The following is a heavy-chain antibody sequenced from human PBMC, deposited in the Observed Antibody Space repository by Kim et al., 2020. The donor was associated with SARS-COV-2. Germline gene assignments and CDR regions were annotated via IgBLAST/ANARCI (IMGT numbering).Heavy chain of an antibody. CDR3: ARHPRTAATGNYRFDL. D-gene: IGHD4-4*01. CDR1: GGSISGFY. Sequence: SQTLSLPCTVSGGSISGFYWSWIRQSPGKGLEWIAYIHDRGDTNSNPSLKSRVTISLDTSKRQFSLNLHSVTAADTALYYCARHPRTAATGNYRFDLWGRGTLVTVSS. J-gene: IGHJ2*01. V-gene: IGHV4-59*08. CDR2: IHDRGDT.